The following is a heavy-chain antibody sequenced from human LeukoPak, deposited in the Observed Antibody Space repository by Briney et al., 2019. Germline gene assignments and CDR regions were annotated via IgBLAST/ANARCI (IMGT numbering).Heavy chain of an antibody. V-gene: IGHV5-51*01. J-gene: IGHJ4*02. D-gene: IGHD2-2*02. Sequence: GESQKISCKGSGYSFTSYWIGWVRQMPGKGLEWMGILYPGDSDTRYSPSFQGQVTISADKSISTAYLQWSSLQASDTAMYYCARRLCSSSCYMDYWGQGTLVTVSS. CDR1: GYSFTSYW. CDR3: ARRLCSSSCYMDY. CDR2: LYPGDSDT.